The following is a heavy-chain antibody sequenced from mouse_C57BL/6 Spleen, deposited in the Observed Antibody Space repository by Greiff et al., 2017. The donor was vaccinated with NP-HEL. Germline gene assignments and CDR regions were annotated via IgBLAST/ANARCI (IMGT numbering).Heavy chain of an antibody. CDR3: ARDYSNTDY. Sequence: QVQLQQSGAELVRPGASVKLSCKASGYTFTDYYINWVKQRPGQGLEWIARIYPGSGNTYYNEKFKGKATLTAEKSSSTAYMQLSSLTSEDSAVYFCARDYSNTDYWGQGTTLTVSS. V-gene: IGHV1-76*01. D-gene: IGHD2-5*01. J-gene: IGHJ2*01. CDR1: GYTFTDYY. CDR2: IYPGSGNT.